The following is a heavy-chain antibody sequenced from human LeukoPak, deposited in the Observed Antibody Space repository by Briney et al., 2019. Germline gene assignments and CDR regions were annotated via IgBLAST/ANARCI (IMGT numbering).Heavy chain of an antibody. CDR2: INAGNGNT. CDR1: GYTFTSYA. J-gene: IGHJ6*02. Sequence: GASVKVSCKASGYTFTSYAMHWVRQAPGQRLEWMGWINAGNGNTKYSQKFQGRVTITRDTSASTAYMEVSSLRSEDTAVYYCARALVLIVVVPYYYGMDVWGQGTTVTVSS. D-gene: IGHD3-22*01. V-gene: IGHV1-3*01. CDR3: ARALVLIVVVPYYYGMDV.